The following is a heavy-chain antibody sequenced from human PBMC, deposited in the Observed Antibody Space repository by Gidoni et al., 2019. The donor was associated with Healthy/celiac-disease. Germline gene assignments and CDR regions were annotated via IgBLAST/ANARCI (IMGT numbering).Heavy chain of an antibody. CDR3: ANPYYDSSGDDPHLSSNAFDI. CDR2: ISYDGSNK. Sequence: QVQLVESGGGVVQPGRSLRLSGADSGFTLSSYAMHWVRQAPGKGLEWVAVISYDGSNKYYADSVKGRFTISRDNSKNTLYLQMNSLRAEDTAVYYCANPYYDSSGDDPHLSSNAFDIWGQGTMVTVSS. D-gene: IGHD3-22*01. V-gene: IGHV3-30-3*01. J-gene: IGHJ3*02. CDR1: GFTLSSYA.